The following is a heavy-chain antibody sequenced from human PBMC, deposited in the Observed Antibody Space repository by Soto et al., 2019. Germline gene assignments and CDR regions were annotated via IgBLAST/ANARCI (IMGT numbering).Heavy chain of an antibody. CDR2: IYYSGST. Sequence: QLQLQESGPGLVKPSETLSLTCTVSGGSISSSSYYWGWIRQPPGKGLEWIGSIYYSGSTYYNPSLKSRVTISVDTSKNQFSLKLSSVTAADTAVYYCARQPNLRYFDWLFDYWGQGTLVTLSS. J-gene: IGHJ4*02. V-gene: IGHV4-39*01. D-gene: IGHD3-9*01. CDR3: ARQPNLRYFDWLFDY. CDR1: GGSISSSSYY.